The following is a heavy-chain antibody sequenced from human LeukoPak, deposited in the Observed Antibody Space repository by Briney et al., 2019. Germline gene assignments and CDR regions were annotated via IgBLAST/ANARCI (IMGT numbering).Heavy chain of an antibody. CDR2: IYASGST. J-gene: IGHJ3*02. Sequence: SQTLSLTCTVSGGSGSLISYYWSWIRQPAGKGLEWIGRIYASGSTNYNPSLKSRVTISVEKSKNQLSLTLSSVTAADTAVYYCARDLVYDFWSGYLEVDAFDIWGQGTMVTVSS. CDR1: GGSGSLISYY. D-gene: IGHD3-3*01. CDR3: ARDLVYDFWSGYLEVDAFDI. V-gene: IGHV4-61*02.